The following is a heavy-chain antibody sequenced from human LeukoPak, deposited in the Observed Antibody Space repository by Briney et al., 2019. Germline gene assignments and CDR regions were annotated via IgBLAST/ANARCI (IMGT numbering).Heavy chain of an antibody. CDR1: GFTFNNYD. J-gene: IGHJ4*02. V-gene: IGHV3-13*04. Sequence: GGSLRLSCAASGFTFNNYDMHWVRQAPGKGLEWVSAIHTAGDTYYSGSVKGRFTISRETAKNSLFLQMNNLRAGDTAVYYCARGSCSSGSCYKALNSWGQGTLVTVSS. CDR3: ARGSCSSGSCYKALNS. D-gene: IGHD2-2*02. CDR2: IHTAGDT.